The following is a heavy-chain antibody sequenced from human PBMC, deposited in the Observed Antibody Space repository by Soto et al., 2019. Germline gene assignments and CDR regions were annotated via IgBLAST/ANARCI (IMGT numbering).Heavy chain of an antibody. Sequence: QVQLVQSGAEVKKPGSSMKVSCKASGGTFNSYDINWLRQAPGQGLEWMGGIIPIVETPKYAQKFQGRVTITAYESTNTVYLELSSLRSEDTAMYYCARLSRPNYYDTSGFCKDNWFDPCGQGTLVTGSS. V-gene: IGHV1-69*01. J-gene: IGHJ5*02. CDR2: IIPIVETP. CDR3: ARLSRPNYYDTSGFCKDNWFDP. CDR1: GGTFNSYD. D-gene: IGHD3-22*01.